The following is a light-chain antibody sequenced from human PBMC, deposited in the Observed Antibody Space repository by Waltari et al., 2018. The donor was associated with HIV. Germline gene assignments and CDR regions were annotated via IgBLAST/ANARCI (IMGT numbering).Light chain of an antibody. CDR2: CAS. V-gene: IGKV3-20*01. J-gene: IGKJ2*01. CDR3: QQYGSSPLVYT. CDR1: PSVSSNY. Sequence: DIVLTQSPGTLSLSPGERATISCRASPSVSSNYLAWYQQKRGQAPRLLIECASRRATGIPDRFSGIWSGTEFTLTISRRGPEVFAVYYCQQYGSSPLVYTFGQGTKLDIK.